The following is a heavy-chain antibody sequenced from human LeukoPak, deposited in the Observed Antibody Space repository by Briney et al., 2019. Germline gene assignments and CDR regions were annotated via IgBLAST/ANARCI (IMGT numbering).Heavy chain of an antibody. Sequence: PGGSLRLSCAASRFTFSTYAMSWVRQAPGKGLEWVSGISGSGGSTYYADSVKGRFTISRDNSKNTLYLQMNSLRVEDTAVYYCAKGITMVRGVIYGYFDYWGQGTLVTVSS. V-gene: IGHV3-23*01. CDR3: AKGITMVRGVIYGYFDY. D-gene: IGHD3-10*01. J-gene: IGHJ4*02. CDR1: RFTFSTYA. CDR2: ISGSGGST.